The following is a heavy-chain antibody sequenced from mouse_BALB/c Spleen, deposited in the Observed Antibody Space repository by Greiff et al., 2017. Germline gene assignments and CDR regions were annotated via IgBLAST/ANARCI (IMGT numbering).Heavy chain of an antibody. Sequence: DVKLVESGGGLVKPGGSLKLSCAASGFTFSSYAMSWVRQTPEKRLEWVASISSGGSTYYPDSVKGRFTISRDNARNILYLQMSSLRSEDTAMYYCARGEYGNYDYYAMDYWGQGTSVTVSS. D-gene: IGHD2-1*01. CDR1: GFTFSSYA. J-gene: IGHJ4*01. CDR2: ISSGGST. V-gene: IGHV5-6-5*01. CDR3: ARGEYGNYDYYAMDY.